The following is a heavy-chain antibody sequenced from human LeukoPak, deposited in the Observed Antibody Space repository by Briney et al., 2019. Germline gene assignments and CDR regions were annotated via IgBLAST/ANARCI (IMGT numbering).Heavy chain of an antibody. Sequence: GGSLRLSCAASGFTFNSYWMHWVRQAPGKGLVWVSRINSDGSITDYADSVKGRFTISRDNAENTLYLQMSSLRAEDTAVYYCTRDIGVTAWGEWNYWGQGTLVTVSS. V-gene: IGHV3-74*01. CDR1: GFTFNSYW. J-gene: IGHJ4*02. CDR3: TRDIGVTAWGEWNY. CDR2: INSDGSIT. D-gene: IGHD2-15*01.